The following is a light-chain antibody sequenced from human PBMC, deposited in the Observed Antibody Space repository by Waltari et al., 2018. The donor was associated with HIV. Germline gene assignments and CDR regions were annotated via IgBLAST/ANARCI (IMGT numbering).Light chain of an antibody. CDR1: RSNIGSNA. Sequence: QSVLTQPPSASGTPGQRVTISCSGSRSNIGSNAVNWYQHFPGKAPTLLIHTNNQRPSGVPDRFSGSNYGTSASLASSGLQSEDEADYYCAAWDASLNNWVFGGGTKLTVL. J-gene: IGLJ3*02. CDR3: AAWDASLNNWV. CDR2: TNN. V-gene: IGLV1-44*01.